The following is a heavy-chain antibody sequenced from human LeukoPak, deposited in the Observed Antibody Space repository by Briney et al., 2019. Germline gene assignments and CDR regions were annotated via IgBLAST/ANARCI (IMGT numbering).Heavy chain of an antibody. D-gene: IGHD3/OR15-3a*01. CDR2: VSGSGGTT. V-gene: IGHV3-23*01. J-gene: IGHJ4*02. CDR3: AKDWTGSSVYYFDS. Sequence: GGSLRLSCAASGFTFSSYGMHWVRQAPGKGLEWVSGVSGSGGTTYYADSVKGRFTISRDNSKNTVSLQMNSLRAEDTAVYYCAKDWTGSSVYYFDSWGQGSLVTVSS. CDR1: GFTFSSYG.